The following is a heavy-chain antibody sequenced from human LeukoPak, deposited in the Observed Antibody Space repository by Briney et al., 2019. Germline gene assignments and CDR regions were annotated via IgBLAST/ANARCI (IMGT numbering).Heavy chain of an antibody. CDR3: ARGGIAAAGWFDP. CDR1: GGSFSGYY. J-gene: IGHJ5*02. CDR2: INHSGST. D-gene: IGHD6-13*01. V-gene: IGHV4-34*01. Sequence: KTSETLSLTCAVYGGSFSGYYWSWIRQPPGKRLEWIGEINHSGSTNYNPSLKSRVTISVDTSKNQFSLKLSSVTAADTAVYYCARGGIAAAGWFDPWGQGTLVTVSS.